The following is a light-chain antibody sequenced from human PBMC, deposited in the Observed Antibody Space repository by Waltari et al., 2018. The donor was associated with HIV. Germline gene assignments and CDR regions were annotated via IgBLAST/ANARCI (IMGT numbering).Light chain of an antibody. CDR1: QSVSAD. CDR2: GAS. Sequence: EIVLTQSPASLSASPGDRVILSCRASQSVSADVAWYKQKVGQAPRLLAFGASTYSLSSTLTLSKADYEKHKVDSLQSEDFAVYYCQQYHSWPWTFGQGTKVEVK. J-gene: IGKJ1*01. V-gene: IGKV3D-15*01. CDR3: QQYHSWPWT.